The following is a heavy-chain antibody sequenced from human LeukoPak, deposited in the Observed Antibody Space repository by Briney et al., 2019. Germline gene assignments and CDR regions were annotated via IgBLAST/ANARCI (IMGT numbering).Heavy chain of an antibody. CDR1: GGSISSSSYY. V-gene: IGHV4-39*01. J-gene: IGHJ4*02. Sequence: SETLSLTCTVSGGSISSSSYYWGWIRQPPGKGLEWIGSIYYSGSTYYNPSLKSRVTISVDTSKNQFSLKLSSVTAADTAVYYCASSTSDFDYWGQGTLVTVSS. CDR2: IYYSGST. D-gene: IGHD2/OR15-2a*01. CDR3: ASSTSDFDY.